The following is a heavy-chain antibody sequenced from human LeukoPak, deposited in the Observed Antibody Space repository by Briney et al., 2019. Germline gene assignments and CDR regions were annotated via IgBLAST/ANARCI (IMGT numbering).Heavy chain of an antibody. D-gene: IGHD5/OR15-5a*01. CDR3: ARGALRDFYALFCMDV. J-gene: IGHJ6*03. CDR1: GGSIISHY. Sequence: DPSETLSLTCTVSGGSIISHYWIWIRQSPGKGLEWIGDISSSGSTGYNPSLRSRVTISLDTSRNQFSLSLISVTAADTAVYYCARGALRDFYALFCMDVWGKGTTVTVSS. V-gene: IGHV4-59*11. CDR2: ISSSGST.